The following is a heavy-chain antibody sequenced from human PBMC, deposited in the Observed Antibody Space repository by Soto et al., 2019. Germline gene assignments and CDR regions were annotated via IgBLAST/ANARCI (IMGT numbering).Heavy chain of an antibody. J-gene: IGHJ6*02. CDR1: GFTFSSYG. CDR3: AKDKYSSGWEAYGMDV. D-gene: IGHD6-19*01. V-gene: IGHV3-30*18. CDR2: ISYDGSNK. Sequence: QVQLVESGGGVVQPGRSLRLSCAASGFTFSSYGMHWVRQAPGKGLEWVAVISYDGSNKYYADSVKGRFTISRDNSKNTLYLQMNSLRAEDTAVYYCAKDKYSSGWEAYGMDVWGQGTKVTVS.